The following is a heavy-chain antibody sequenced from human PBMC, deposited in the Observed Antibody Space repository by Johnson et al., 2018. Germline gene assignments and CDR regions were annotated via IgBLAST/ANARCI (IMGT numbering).Heavy chain of an antibody. J-gene: IGHJ3*02. D-gene: IGHD6-13*01. Sequence: VQLVQSGGGLVKPGGSLRLSCAASGFTFSSYDMHWVRQATGKGLEWVSAIGTAGDTYYPGSVKGRFTISRENAKNSLYLQMNSLRAGDTAVYYCARGSSSWYVKGDAFDIWGQGTMVTVSS. CDR2: IGTAGDT. CDR1: GFTFSSYD. V-gene: IGHV3-13*01. CDR3: ARGSSSWYVKGDAFDI.